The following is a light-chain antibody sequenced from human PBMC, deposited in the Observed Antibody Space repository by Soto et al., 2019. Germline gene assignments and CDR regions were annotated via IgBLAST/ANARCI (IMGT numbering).Light chain of an antibody. CDR1: QDISNY. Sequence: DIQMTQSPSSLSASVGDRVTITCQASQDISNYLNWYQQKPGKAPKLLIYDASNLETGVPSRFSGSGSGTDFTFTISRLQPEDIATYYCQQYDNLPSTFGGGTKVEIK. J-gene: IGKJ4*01. V-gene: IGKV1-33*01. CDR2: DAS. CDR3: QQYDNLPST.